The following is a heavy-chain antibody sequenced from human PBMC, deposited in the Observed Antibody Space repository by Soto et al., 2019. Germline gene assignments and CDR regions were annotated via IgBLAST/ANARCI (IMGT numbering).Heavy chain of an antibody. CDR1: GFTFSSYA. Sequence: EVQLLESGGGLVQPGGSLRLSCAASGFTFSSYAMSWVRQAPGKGLEWVSAISGSGGSTYYADSVKGRFTISRDNSKNTLYLQMNSLRAEDTAVYYCAKVPITMVRGRGAFDIWGQGTMVTVSS. CDR3: AKVPITMVRGRGAFDI. D-gene: IGHD3-10*01. CDR2: ISGSGGST. J-gene: IGHJ3*02. V-gene: IGHV3-23*01.